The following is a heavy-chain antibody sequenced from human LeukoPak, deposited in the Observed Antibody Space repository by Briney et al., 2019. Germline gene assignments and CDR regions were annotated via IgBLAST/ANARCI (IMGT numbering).Heavy chain of an antibody. CDR3: ARGDGNAWYGAAFDI. V-gene: IGHV4-4*07. Sequence: PSETLSLTCTVSGGSISSYYWSWIRQPAGKGLEWIGRIYTSGSTNYNPSLKSRVTMSVDTSKNQFSLKLSSVTAADTAVYYCARGDGNAWYGAAFDIWGQGTMVSVSS. J-gene: IGHJ3*02. CDR1: GGSISSYY. D-gene: IGHD3-10*01. CDR2: IYTSGST.